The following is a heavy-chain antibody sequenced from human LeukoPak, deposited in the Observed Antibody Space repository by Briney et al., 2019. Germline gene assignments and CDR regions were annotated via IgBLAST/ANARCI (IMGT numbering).Heavy chain of an antibody. D-gene: IGHD3-10*01. J-gene: IGHJ4*02. CDR1: GYTFTGYY. V-gene: IGHV1-18*04. CDR2: ISGYNGNT. Sequence: ASVKVSCKASGYTFTGYYMHWVRQAPGQGLEWMGWISGYNGNTNYAQKLQGRVTMTTDTSTSTAYMELRSLISDDTAVYYCARDLYSRRMDYYGSGSFFAYWGQGTLVTVSS. CDR3: ARDLYSRRMDYYGSGSFFAY.